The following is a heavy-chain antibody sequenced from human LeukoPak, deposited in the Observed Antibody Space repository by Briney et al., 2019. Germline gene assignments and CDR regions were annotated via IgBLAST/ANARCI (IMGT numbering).Heavy chain of an antibody. D-gene: IGHD3-3*01. Sequence: ASVKVSCKASGYTFNRYGISWVRQAPGQGLEWMGWISAYNGNTNYAQKLQGRVTMTTDTSTSTAYMELRSLRSDDTAVYYCARSIRDFWSGYFDYWGQGTLVTVSS. CDR2: ISAYNGNT. J-gene: IGHJ4*02. CDR3: ARSIRDFWSGYFDY. V-gene: IGHV1-18*01. CDR1: GYTFNRYG.